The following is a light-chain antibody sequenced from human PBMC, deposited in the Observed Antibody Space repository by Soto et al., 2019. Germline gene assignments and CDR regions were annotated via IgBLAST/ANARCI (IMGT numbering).Light chain of an antibody. Sequence: QSVLTQPASVSGSPGQSITISCTGTSSDVGGYNYVSWYQQHPGKAPKLMIYEVSNRPSGVSNRFSGSKSGNTASLTISGLQAEDKADYYCSSYTSSSVVFGGGTKVTVL. V-gene: IGLV2-14*01. J-gene: IGLJ2*01. CDR1: SSDVGGYNY. CDR3: SSYTSSSVV. CDR2: EVS.